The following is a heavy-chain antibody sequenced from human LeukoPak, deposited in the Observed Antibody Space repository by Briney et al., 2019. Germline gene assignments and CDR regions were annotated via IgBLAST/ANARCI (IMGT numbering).Heavy chain of an antibody. V-gene: IGHV1-18*01. CDR3: GYSGSYLIFNY. CDR1: GYTFTSYG. Sequence: ASAKVSCKASGYTFTSYGISWVRQAPGQGLEWMGWISAYNGDTNYAQKLQGRVTMTTDTSTSTAYMELRSLRSDDTAVYYCGYSGSYLIFNYWGQGTLVTVSS. CDR2: ISAYNGDT. D-gene: IGHD1-26*01. J-gene: IGHJ4*02.